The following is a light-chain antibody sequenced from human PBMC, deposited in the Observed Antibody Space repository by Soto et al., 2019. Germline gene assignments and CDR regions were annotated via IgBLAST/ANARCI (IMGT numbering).Light chain of an antibody. J-gene: IGKJ1*01. CDR3: QQYFSTPWT. CDR1: QSVLYSSNSKNY. Sequence: DIVMTQSPDSLVVSLGERATINCKSSQSVLYSSNSKNYLAWYQQKPGQPPKLLIYWASTRESGVPDRFSGSGSGTDFTLTISSLQAEDVAVYYCQQYFSTPWTFGQGAKVEIK. V-gene: IGKV4-1*01. CDR2: WAS.